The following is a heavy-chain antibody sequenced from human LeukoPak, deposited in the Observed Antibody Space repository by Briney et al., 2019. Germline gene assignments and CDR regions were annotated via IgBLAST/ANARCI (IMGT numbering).Heavy chain of an antibody. V-gene: IGHV1-46*01. CDR2: INPSGGST. D-gene: IGHD2-2*01. Sequence: ASVTVSCKASGYTFTSYYMHWVRQAPGQGLEWMGIINPSGGSTSYAQKFQGRVTMTRDTSTSTVYMELSSLRSEDTAVYYCATERSCSSTSCVPSGMDVWGQGTTVTVSS. CDR1: GYTFTSYY. CDR3: ATERSCSSTSCVPSGMDV. J-gene: IGHJ6*02.